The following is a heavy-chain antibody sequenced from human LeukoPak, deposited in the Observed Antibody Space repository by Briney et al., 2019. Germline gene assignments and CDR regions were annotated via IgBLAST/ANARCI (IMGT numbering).Heavy chain of an antibody. Sequence: SETLSLTCAVYGGSFSGYYWSWIRHPPGKGLEWIGYIYYSGSTYYNPSLKSRVTISVDTSKNQFSLKLSSVTAADTAVYYCARGYDFWSGPPDSDYWGQGTLVTVSS. J-gene: IGHJ4*02. D-gene: IGHD3-3*01. CDR1: GGSFSGYY. CDR2: IYYSGST. V-gene: IGHV4-30-4*08. CDR3: ARGYDFWSGPPDSDY.